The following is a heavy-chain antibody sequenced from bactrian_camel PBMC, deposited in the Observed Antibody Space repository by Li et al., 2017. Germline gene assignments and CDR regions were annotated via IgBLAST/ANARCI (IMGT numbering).Heavy chain of an antibody. CDR2: ILRDGKYP. V-gene: IGHV3-2*01. Sequence: HVQLVESGGGLVQPGGSLRLVCSASGFTFLAYDMSWIRQRPGQALEWVATILRDGKYPHYPDSVKDRFAISRDDAKNTLYLQMDNLKIEDTAVYYCATGGRLTSVSGDSRITTRGQGTQVTVS. CDR3: ATGGRLTSVSGDSRITT. D-gene: IGHD3*01. CDR1: GFTFLAYD. J-gene: IGHJ4*01.